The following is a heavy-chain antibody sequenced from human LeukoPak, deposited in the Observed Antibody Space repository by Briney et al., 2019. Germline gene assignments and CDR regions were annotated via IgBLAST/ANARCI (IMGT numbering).Heavy chain of an antibody. V-gene: IGHV4-59*08. CDR3: ARQRGITMISRGAFDI. Sequence: SETLSLTCTVSGGSISSYYWSWIWQPPGQGLEWIGYIYTSGSTNYNPSLTSRVTISVDTSKNQFSLTLSSVTATDTAASYCARQRGITMISRGAFDIWGQGTMVTVSS. J-gene: IGHJ3*02. CDR1: GGSISSYY. D-gene: IGHD3-22*01. CDR2: IYTSGST.